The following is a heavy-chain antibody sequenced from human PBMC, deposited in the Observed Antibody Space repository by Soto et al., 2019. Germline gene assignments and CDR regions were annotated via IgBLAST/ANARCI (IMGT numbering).Heavy chain of an antibody. J-gene: IGHJ6*02. Sequence: PGGSLRLSCAASGFTVSSNYMSWVRQAPGKGLEWVSSISSSSSYIYYADSVKGRFTISRDNAKNSLYLQMNSLRAEDTAVYYCARELFYDSGGMDVWGQGTTVTVSS. D-gene: IGHD3-3*01. CDR1: GFTVSSNY. CDR2: ISSSSSYI. CDR3: ARELFYDSGGMDV. V-gene: IGHV3-21*01.